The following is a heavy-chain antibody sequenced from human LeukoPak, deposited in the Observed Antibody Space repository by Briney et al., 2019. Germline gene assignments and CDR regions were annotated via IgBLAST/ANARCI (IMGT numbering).Heavy chain of an antibody. Sequence: GGSLRLSCVASGFTFSDHAMNWVRQAPGKGLEWVSFYADSVKGRFTVSRDNSKSTLYLQLSSLRADDSAVFYCAKQPLGSGTPLDYWGQGTLVTVSS. CDR1: GFTFSDHA. D-gene: IGHD3-10*01. V-gene: IGHV3-23*01. J-gene: IGHJ4*02. CDR3: AKQPLGSGTPLDY.